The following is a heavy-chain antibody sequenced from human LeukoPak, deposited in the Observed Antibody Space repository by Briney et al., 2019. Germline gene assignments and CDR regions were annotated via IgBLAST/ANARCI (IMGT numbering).Heavy chain of an antibody. Sequence: GGSLRLSCAASGFTFSSYAMHWVRQAPGKGLEWVAVISYDGSNKYYADSVKGRFTISRDNSKNTLYLQMNSLRAEDTAVYYCARDSHLYCSSTSCYDAFDIWGQGTMVTVSS. CDR3: ARDSHLYCSSTSCYDAFDI. D-gene: IGHD2-2*01. CDR2: ISYDGSNK. J-gene: IGHJ3*02. V-gene: IGHV3-30-3*01. CDR1: GFTFSSYA.